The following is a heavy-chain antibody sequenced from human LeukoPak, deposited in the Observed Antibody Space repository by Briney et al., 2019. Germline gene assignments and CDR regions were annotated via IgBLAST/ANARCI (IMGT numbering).Heavy chain of an antibody. CDR1: GFTFGEYG. J-gene: IGHJ6*03. Sequence: GGSLRLSCVGSGFTFGEYGMHWVRQVPGKGLEWVSHITWDGGSTYYAGSVKGRFTISRDNSKNFLYLQMNSLGAEDTALYYCARGGGITIFGVVIYMDVWGKGTTVTVSS. CDR3: ARGGGITIFGVVIYMDV. CDR2: ITWDGGST. V-gene: IGHV3-43D*03. D-gene: IGHD3-3*01.